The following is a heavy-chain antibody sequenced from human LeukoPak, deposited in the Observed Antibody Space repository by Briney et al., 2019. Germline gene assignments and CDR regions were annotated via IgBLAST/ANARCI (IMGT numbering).Heavy chain of an antibody. CDR1: GGTFSSYA. J-gene: IGHJ4*02. D-gene: IGHD3-22*01. CDR2: IIPILGIA. CDR3: ARGRPYYYDSSGYPSH. V-gene: IGHV1-69*04. Sequence: SVKVSCKASGGTFSSYAISWVRQAPGQGLEWMGRIIPILGIANYAQKLQGRVTMTTDTSTSTAYMELRSLRSDDTAVYYCARGRPYYYDSSGYPSHWGQGTLVTVSS.